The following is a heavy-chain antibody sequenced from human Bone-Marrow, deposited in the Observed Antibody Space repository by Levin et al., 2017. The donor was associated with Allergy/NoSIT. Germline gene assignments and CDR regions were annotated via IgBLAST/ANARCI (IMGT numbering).Heavy chain of an antibody. CDR1: GGSFSGYY. Sequence: SETLSLTCAVYGGSFSGYYWSWIRQPPGKGLEWIGEIDHSGSTTYNPSLKSRVTISMYTSKNQFSLKLSAVTAADTAVFYCARHVPCTTSSCDYFDYWGQGTLVTVSS. V-gene: IGHV4-34*01. D-gene: IGHD2-2*01. CDR2: IDHSGST. CDR3: ARHVPCTTSSCDYFDY. J-gene: IGHJ4*02.